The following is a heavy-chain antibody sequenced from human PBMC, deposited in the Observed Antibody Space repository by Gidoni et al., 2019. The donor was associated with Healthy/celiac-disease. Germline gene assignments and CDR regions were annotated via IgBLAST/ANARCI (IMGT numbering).Heavy chain of an antibody. J-gene: IGHJ6*03. CDR3: AKGAKLLWFGEQPSYYMDV. V-gene: IGHV3-23*01. CDR1: GFPFSSSP. D-gene: IGHD3-10*01. CDR2: ISGSGGST. Sequence: EVQLLESGGGLVQPGGSLRLSCSAPGFPFSSSPLSWVRQAPGKGLEWVSAISGSGGSTYYADSVKGRFTISRDNSKNTLYLQMNSLRAEDTAVYYCAKGAKLLWFGEQPSYYMDVWGKGTTVTVSS.